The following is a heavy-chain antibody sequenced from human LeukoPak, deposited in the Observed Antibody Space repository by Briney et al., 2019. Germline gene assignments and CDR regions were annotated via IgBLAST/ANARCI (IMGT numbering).Heavy chain of an antibody. CDR1: GYTFNTYG. CDR2: ISAYNGNT. D-gene: IGHD6-19*01. CDR3: AGDGRQWVPLNWFDP. Sequence: GASVKVSCKASGYTFNTYGINWVRQAPGQGLEWMGWISAYNGNTNYAQNFQGRITLTTDTSTSMAYMELTGLRSDDTAVYYCAGDGRQWVPLNWFDPWGQGTLVTVSS. V-gene: IGHV1-18*04. J-gene: IGHJ5*02.